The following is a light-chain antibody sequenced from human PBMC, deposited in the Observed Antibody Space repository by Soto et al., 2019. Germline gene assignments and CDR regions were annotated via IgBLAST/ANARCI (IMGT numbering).Light chain of an antibody. V-gene: IGKV3-15*01. CDR1: QSVSSN. J-gene: IGKJ4*01. CDR3: QQYNNWPPLT. CDR2: DTS. Sequence: ETVMTQSPVTLSVSPGERATLSCRASQSVSSNLAWYQQKPGQAPRLLIYDTSTRATGIPARFSGSGSGTECTLTISSLQSEDFAVYYCQQYNNWPPLTFGGGTKVEIK.